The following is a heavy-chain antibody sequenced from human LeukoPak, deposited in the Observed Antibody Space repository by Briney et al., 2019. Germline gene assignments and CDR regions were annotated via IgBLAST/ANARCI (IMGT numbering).Heavy chain of an antibody. J-gene: IGHJ4*02. Sequence: QTGGSLRLSCAASGFTFSSYAMSWVRQAPGKGLEWVSAISGSGGSTYYADYVKGRFIISRDNSKNTLYLQMNSLRAEDTAVYYCAKDPTVYYFDYWGQGTLVTVSS. D-gene: IGHD4-17*01. CDR1: GFTFSSYA. CDR3: AKDPTVYYFDY. CDR2: ISGSGGST. V-gene: IGHV3-23*01.